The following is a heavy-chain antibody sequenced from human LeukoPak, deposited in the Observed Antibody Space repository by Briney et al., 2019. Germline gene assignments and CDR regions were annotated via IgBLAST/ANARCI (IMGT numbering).Heavy chain of an antibody. V-gene: IGHV4-61*02. J-gene: IGHJ3*02. D-gene: IGHD1-14*01. Sequence: SQTLSLTCTVSGGSISSGSYYWSWIRQPAGKGLEWIGRIYTSGSTNYNPSLKGRVTISVDTSKNQFSLKLSSVTAADTAVYYCARAEGVRGAFDIWGQGTMVTVSS. CDR2: IYTSGST. CDR1: GGSISSGSYY. CDR3: ARAEGVRGAFDI.